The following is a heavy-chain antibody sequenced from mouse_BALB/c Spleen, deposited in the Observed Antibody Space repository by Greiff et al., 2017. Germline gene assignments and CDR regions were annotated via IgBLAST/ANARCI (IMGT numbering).Heavy chain of an antibody. CDR1: GYSITSGYY. J-gene: IGHJ3*01. Sequence: EVKLVESGPGLVKPSQSLSLTCSVTGYSITSGYYWNWIRQFPGNKLEWMGYISYDGSNNYNPSLKNRISITRDTSKNQFFLKLNSVTTEDTATYYCAREGLRYWGQGTLGTVSA. CDR2: ISYDGSN. V-gene: IGHV3-6*02. D-gene: IGHD2-4*01. CDR3: AREGLRY.